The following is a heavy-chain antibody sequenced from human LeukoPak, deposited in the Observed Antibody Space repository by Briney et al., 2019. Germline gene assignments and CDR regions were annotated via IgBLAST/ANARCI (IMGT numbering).Heavy chain of an antibody. J-gene: IGHJ4*02. CDR2: ISGGASDI. Sequence: GALRPARAGSGFTFVIPAVACVRQSPGEGLEWIARISGGASDIYYADSGKGRFTISRDNYKNTVHLEMNSLRVDATAFYYCAKAPWGLHTTFVYYFDSEGQG. CDR3: AKAPWGLHTTFVYYFDS. V-gene: IGHV3-23*01. D-gene: IGHD2/OR15-2a*01. CDR1: GFTFVIPA.